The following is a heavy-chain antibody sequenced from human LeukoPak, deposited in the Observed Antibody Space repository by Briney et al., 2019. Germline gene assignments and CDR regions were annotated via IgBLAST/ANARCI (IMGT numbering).Heavy chain of an antibody. V-gene: IGHV1-46*01. CDR2: IYPRDGST. CDR1: GYTFTSNY. CDR3: ARDPIYSSSFPGYDY. J-gene: IGHJ4*02. Sequence: ASVTVSCKASGYTFTSNYIHWVRQAPGQGLEWVGMIYPRDGSTSYAQKFQGRVTVTRDTSTSTVHMELSGLRSEDTAVYYCARDPIYSSSFPGYDYWGQGTVVTVSS. D-gene: IGHD6-6*01.